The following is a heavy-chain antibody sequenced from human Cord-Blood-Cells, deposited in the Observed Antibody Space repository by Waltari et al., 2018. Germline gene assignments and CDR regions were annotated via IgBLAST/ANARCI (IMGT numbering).Heavy chain of an antibody. V-gene: IGHV1-69*01. CDR3: ALRGYGSGSYFDY. J-gene: IGHJ4*02. CDR1: GVTVSSYA. Sequence: QVQLVQSGAVVKKPGSSVKVSCKSSGVTVSSYAVSWVRQAPGQGLEWLGGIIPIFGTANYAQKFQGRVTITADESTSTAYMELSSLRSENTAVYYCALRGYGSGSYFDYWGQGTLVTVSS. D-gene: IGHD3-10*01. CDR2: IIPIFGTA.